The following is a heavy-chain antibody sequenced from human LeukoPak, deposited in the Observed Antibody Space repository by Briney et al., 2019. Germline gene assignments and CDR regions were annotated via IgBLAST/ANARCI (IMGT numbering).Heavy chain of an antibody. CDR3: ARDLGPHSSSPNSGAFDI. Sequence: GGSLRLSCAASGFTFSDYYMTWIRQAPGKGLEWVSYITSSATTYYADSVKGRFTISRGNAKTSLYLQMNSLRAEDTAVYYCARDLGPHSSSPNSGAFDIWGQGTMVTVSS. J-gene: IGHJ3*02. V-gene: IGHV3-11*04. CDR1: GFTFSDYY. D-gene: IGHD6-6*01. CDR2: ITSSATT.